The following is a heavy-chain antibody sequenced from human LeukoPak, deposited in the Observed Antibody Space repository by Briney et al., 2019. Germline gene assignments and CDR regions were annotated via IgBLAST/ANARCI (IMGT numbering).Heavy chain of an antibody. V-gene: IGHV3-23*01. J-gene: IGHJ4*02. CDR1: GFTFSSYA. D-gene: IGHD4/OR15-4a*01. CDR3: ARANNFDY. CDR2: ISATGGST. Sequence: GGSLRLSCAASGFTFSSYAMSWVRQAPGKGLEWVSSISATGGSTYYADSVKGRSTISRDNAKNTLYLQMSSLRAEDTAVYYCARANNFDYWGQGTLVTVSS.